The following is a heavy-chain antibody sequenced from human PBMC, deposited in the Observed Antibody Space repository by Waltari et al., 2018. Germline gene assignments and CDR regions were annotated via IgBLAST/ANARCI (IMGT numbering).Heavy chain of an antibody. CDR2: IYHSGST. CDR1: GGSISSSNW. J-gene: IGHJ6*02. CDR3: ASRVEMATITYYYYGMDV. Sequence: QVQLQESGPGLVKPSGTLSLTCAVSGGSISSSNWWSWVRQPPGKGLEWIGEIYHSGSTNYNPSLKSRVTISVDKSKNQFSLKLSSVTAADTAVYYCASRVEMATITYYYYGMDVWGQGTTVTVSS. D-gene: IGHD5-12*01. V-gene: IGHV4-4*02.